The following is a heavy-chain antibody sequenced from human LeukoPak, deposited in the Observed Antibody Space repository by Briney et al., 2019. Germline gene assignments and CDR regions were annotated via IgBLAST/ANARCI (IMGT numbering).Heavy chain of an antibody. CDR1: GFTFSSYA. CDR3: AREYYYDSSGYSPPPFDY. CDR2: ISSNGGST. V-gene: IGHV3-64*01. D-gene: IGHD3-22*01. Sequence: GGSLRLSCAASGFTFSSYAMHWVRQAPGKGLEYVSAISSNGGSTYYANSVKGRFTISRDNSKNTLYLQMGSLRAEDMAVYYCAREYYYDSSGYSPPPFDYWGQGTLVTVSS. J-gene: IGHJ4*02.